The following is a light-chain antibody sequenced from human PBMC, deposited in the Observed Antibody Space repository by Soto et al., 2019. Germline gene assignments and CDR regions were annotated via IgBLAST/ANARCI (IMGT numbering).Light chain of an antibody. J-gene: IGKJ4*01. CDR2: DAS. V-gene: IGKV3-11*01. CDR1: QSVHTF. Sequence: EIVLTQSPATLSVSPGERATLSCRASQSVHTFLAWYQQKPGQAPRLLIYDASDRATGIPARFSGSGSGTDFTLPISSLAPEDFAVSYCQQRSTWPLTFGGGTKVEI. CDR3: QQRSTWPLT.